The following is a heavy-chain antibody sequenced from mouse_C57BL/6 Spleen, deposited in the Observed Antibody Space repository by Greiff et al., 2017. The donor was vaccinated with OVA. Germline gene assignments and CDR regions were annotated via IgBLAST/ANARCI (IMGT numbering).Heavy chain of an antibody. Sequence: VQLQQSGPELVKPGASVKLSCKASGYTFTSYWMHWVKQRPIQGLEWIGNIDPSDSETHYNQKFKDKATLTVDKSSSTAYMQLSSLTSEDSAVYYCASYDGYYGHYWGQGTTLTVSS. CDR3: ASYDGYYGHY. D-gene: IGHD2-3*01. J-gene: IGHJ2*01. CDR1: GYTFTSYW. V-gene: IGHV1-52*01. CDR2: IDPSDSET.